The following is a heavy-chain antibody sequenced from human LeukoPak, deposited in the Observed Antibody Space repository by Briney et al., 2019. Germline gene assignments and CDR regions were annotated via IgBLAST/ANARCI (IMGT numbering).Heavy chain of an antibody. D-gene: IGHD3-10*01. V-gene: IGHV4-59*08. J-gene: IGHJ6*03. CDR2: IYYSGTT. CDR3: ARQISDYYYYYMDV. Sequence: SETLSLTCTVSGGSISSYYWGWIRQPPGKGLEWIGTIYYSGTTYYNPSLESRVTISEDTSKNQFSLTLRSVTAADTAVYYCARQISDYYYYYMDVWGKGTTVTVSS. CDR1: GGSISSYY.